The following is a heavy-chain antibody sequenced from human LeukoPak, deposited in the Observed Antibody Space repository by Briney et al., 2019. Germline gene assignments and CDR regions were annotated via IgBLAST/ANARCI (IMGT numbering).Heavy chain of an antibody. J-gene: IGHJ5*02. CDR2: ISGSRTYI. CDR1: GFTFSTYS. V-gene: IGHV3-21*01. Sequence: GGSLRLSCAASGFTFSTYSMKWVRQAPGKGLEWVSSISGSRTYIYYADSVKGRFTISRDNAKNSLYLQMNSLRAEDTAVYYCARDSGNWFDPWGQGTLVTVSS. CDR3: ARDSGNWFDP.